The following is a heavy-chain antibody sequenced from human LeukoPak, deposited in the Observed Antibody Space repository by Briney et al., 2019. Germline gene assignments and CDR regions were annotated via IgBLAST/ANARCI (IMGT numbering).Heavy chain of an antibody. J-gene: IGHJ6*02. CDR1: GYTLTELS. CDR2: FDPEDGEP. D-gene: IGHD6-13*01. V-gene: IGHV1-24*01. Sequence: ASVKVSCKVSGYTLTELSIHWVRQAPGKGLEWMGGFDPEDGEPIYAQKFQGRVAMTEDTSTDTAYMELSSLRSEDTAVYYCATDPGSSWYYGMDVWGQGTTVTVSS. CDR3: ATDPGSSWYYGMDV.